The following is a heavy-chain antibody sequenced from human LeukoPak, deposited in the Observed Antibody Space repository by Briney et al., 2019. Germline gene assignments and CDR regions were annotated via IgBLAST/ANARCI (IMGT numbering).Heavy chain of an antibody. Sequence: GGSLRLSCAASGFTFSSYSMNWVRQAPGKGLEWVSSISSSSSYIYYADSVKGRFTISRDNAKNSLYLQMNSLRAEDTAVYYCAREHCSGGSCYLDAFDIWGQGTMVTVSS. V-gene: IGHV3-21*01. J-gene: IGHJ3*02. D-gene: IGHD2-15*01. CDR1: GFTFSSYS. CDR2: ISSSSSYI. CDR3: AREHCSGGSCYLDAFDI.